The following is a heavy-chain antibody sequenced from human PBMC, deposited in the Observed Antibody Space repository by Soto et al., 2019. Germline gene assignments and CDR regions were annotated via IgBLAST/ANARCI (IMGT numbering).Heavy chain of an antibody. CDR2: VNLSGNT. CDR3: ARSHKFYNYVWGNSTY. V-gene: IGHV4-34*01. Sequence: SETLSLTCAIYGASFSPYHRSWIRQSPGKGLEWIGEVNLSGNTYYNPSFKTRVTMSVDASKNQFSLKMGSLTAADTAIYYCARSHKFYNYVWGNSTYWGQGALVTVSS. CDR1: GASFSPYH. D-gene: IGHD3-16*01. J-gene: IGHJ4*02.